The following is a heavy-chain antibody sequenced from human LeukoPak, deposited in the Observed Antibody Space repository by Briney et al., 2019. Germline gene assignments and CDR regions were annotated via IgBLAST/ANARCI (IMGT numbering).Heavy chain of an antibody. CDR1: GGSISSGDYY. Sequence: TLSLTCTVSGGSISSGDYYWSWIRQPPGEGLEWIGYIYYSGSTYYNPSLKSRVTISVDTSKNQFSLKLSSVTAADTAVYYCARRLFHWYFDLWGRGTLVTVSS. CDR3: ARRLFHWYFDL. V-gene: IGHV4-30-4*08. J-gene: IGHJ2*01. CDR2: IYYSGST.